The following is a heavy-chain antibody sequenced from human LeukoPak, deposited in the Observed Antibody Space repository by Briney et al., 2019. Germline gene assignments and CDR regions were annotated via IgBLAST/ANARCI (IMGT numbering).Heavy chain of an antibody. D-gene: IGHD3-3*01. V-gene: IGHV4-39*01. CDR2: MYYSGST. CDR1: GGSISTSSYY. CDR3: ASNEWSGYYFDY. J-gene: IGHJ4*02. Sequence: SDTLSLTCTVSGGSISTSSYYWGWIRQPPGKGLEWIGSMYYSGSTYYNPSLKSRVTISVDTSKNQFSLKLSSVTAADTALYYCASNEWSGYYFDYWGQGTLVTVSS.